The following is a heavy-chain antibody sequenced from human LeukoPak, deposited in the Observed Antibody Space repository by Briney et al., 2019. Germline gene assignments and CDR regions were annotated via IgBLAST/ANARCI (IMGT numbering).Heavy chain of an antibody. CDR1: GFTLSSYA. CDR2: ICGSGGST. J-gene: IGHJ4*02. CDR3: AKRAGLGYGSSTSCKWYFDY. Sequence: PGGSLRLSCAASGFTLSSYAMSWVRQAPGEGLEWVSAICGSGGSTYYTHSAKGGFTISRDNSKNTLYLQMNSLRAEDTAVYYCAKRAGLGYGSSTSCKWYFDYWRRGTLVTVSS. D-gene: IGHD2-2*01. V-gene: IGHV3-23*01.